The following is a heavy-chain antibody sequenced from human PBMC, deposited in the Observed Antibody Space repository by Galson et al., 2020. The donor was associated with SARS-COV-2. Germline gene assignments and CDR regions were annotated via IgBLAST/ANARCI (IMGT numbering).Heavy chain of an antibody. J-gene: IGHJ5*02. D-gene: IGHD3-16*01. Sequence: GESLTISCKASGYNFTRYWIGWVRQMPGKGLEWMGIINPVDSDIRYSPSFQGQVTISADKSINTAYLQWSSLTASDTSMYYCARRHMNTWWNWFDPWGQGTLVTGSS. CDR1: GYNFTRYW. CDR2: INPVDSDI. CDR3: ARRHMNTWWNWFDP. V-gene: IGHV5-51*01.